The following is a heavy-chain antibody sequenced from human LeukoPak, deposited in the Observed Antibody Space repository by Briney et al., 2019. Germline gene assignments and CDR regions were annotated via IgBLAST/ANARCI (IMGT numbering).Heavy chain of an antibody. D-gene: IGHD1-14*01. Sequence: ASVKVSCKASGYTFTSYDINWVRQATGQGLEWMGWMNPNSGNTGYAQKFQGRVTITRNTSISTAYMELSSLRSEDTAVYYCASGWSGHDAFDIWGQGTMVTVS. CDR3: ASGWSGHDAFDI. CDR2: MNPNSGNT. V-gene: IGHV1-8*03. J-gene: IGHJ3*02. CDR1: GYTFTSYD.